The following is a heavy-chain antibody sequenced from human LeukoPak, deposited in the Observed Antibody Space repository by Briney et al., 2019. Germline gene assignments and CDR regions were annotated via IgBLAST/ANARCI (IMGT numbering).Heavy chain of an antibody. D-gene: IGHD6-19*01. J-gene: IGHJ4*02. Sequence: ASVKVSCKASGYTFTSYGISWVRQAPGQGLEWMGWISAYNGNTNYAQKLQGRVTMTTDTSTSTAYMELRSLRSDDTAVYYCAGDIGYSSGPSGFDYWGQGTLVTVSS. V-gene: IGHV1-18*01. CDR1: GYTFTSYG. CDR3: AGDIGYSSGPSGFDY. CDR2: ISAYNGNT.